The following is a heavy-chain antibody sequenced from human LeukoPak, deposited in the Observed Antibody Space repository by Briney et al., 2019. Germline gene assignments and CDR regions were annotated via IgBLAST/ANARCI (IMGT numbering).Heavy chain of an antibody. CDR2: ISGSGGST. Sequence: GGSLRLSCAASGFTFSRYAMSWVRQAPGKGLEWVSVISGSGGSTKYADSVKGRFTISRDNAKNSLYLQMNSLRAEDMALYYCAKGELQNIPHAFDIWGQGTMVTVSS. V-gene: IGHV3-23*01. D-gene: IGHD1-26*01. J-gene: IGHJ3*02. CDR1: GFTFSRYA. CDR3: AKGELQNIPHAFDI.